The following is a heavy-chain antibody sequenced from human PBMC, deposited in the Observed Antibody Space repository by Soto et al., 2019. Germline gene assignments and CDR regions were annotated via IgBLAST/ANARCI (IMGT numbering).Heavy chain of an antibody. CDR3: ARVEAIAVAGNDAFDI. CDR2: INSDGSST. D-gene: IGHD6-19*01. CDR1: GFTFSSYW. J-gene: IGHJ3*02. V-gene: IGHV3-74*01. Sequence: GALRLSCAASGFTFSSYWMHWVRQAPGKGLVWVSRINSDGSSTSYADSVKGRFTISRDNAKNTLYLQMNSLRAEDTAVYYCARVEAIAVAGNDAFDIWGQGTMVTVSS.